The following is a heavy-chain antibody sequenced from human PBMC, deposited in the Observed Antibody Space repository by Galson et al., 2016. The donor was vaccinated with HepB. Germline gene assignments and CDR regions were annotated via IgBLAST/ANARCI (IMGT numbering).Heavy chain of an antibody. D-gene: IGHD6-13*01. CDR2: IYSSGNT. CDR1: GFTVSNHY. V-gene: IGHV3-53*01. J-gene: IGHJ5*02. Sequence: SLRLSCAASGFTVSNHYMRWVRQAPGKALEWVSLIYSSGNTHYADSVKGRFTISRDSSKNTVYLQMNSLRVDDTAVYYCARGGGAAAAAWGQGTLVTVSS. CDR3: ARGGGAAAAA.